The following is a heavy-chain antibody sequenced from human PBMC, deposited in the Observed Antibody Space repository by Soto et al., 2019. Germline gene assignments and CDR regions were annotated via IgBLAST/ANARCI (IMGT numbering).Heavy chain of an antibody. CDR3: AREEASSGYDFYYYYGMDV. Sequence: VASVKVSCKASGYTFTSYAMHWVRQAPGQRLEWMGWINAGNGNTKYSQKFQGRVTITRDTSASTAYMELSSLRSEDTAVYYCAREEASSGYDFYYYYGMDVWGQGTTVTVSS. CDR1: GYTFTSYA. CDR2: INAGNGNT. V-gene: IGHV1-3*01. D-gene: IGHD5-12*01. J-gene: IGHJ6*02.